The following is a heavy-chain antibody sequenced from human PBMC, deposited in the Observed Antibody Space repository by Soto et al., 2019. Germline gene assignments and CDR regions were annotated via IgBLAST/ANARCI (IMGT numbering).Heavy chain of an antibody. Sequence: SGTLSLTCTVSGGSISSYYWSWIRQPPGEGLEWIGHIYYSGSTNSNPSLRSQVAISLDTSKNHFSLTLSSVTAADTAVYYCARGPSGDKVHYWGQGALVTVSS. D-gene: IGHD7-27*01. CDR2: IYYSGST. J-gene: IGHJ4*02. CDR3: ARGPSGDKVHY. V-gene: IGHV4-59*08. CDR1: GGSISSYY.